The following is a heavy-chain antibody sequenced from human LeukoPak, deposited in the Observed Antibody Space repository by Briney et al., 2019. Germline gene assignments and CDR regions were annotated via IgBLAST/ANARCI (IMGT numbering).Heavy chain of an antibody. Sequence: ASVKVSCKASGYTFTGYYMHWVRQAPGQGLEWMGWINPNSGGTNYAQKFQGRVTMTRDTSISTAYMELSRLRSDDTAVYYCAGSDYGDYVFNYWGQGTLVTVSS. CDR3: AGSDYGDYVFNY. D-gene: IGHD4-17*01. CDR2: INPNSGGT. J-gene: IGHJ4*02. V-gene: IGHV1-2*02. CDR1: GYTFTGYY.